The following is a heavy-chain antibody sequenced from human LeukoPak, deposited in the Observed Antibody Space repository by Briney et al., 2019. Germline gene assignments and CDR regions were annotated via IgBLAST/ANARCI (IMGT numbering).Heavy chain of an antibody. CDR1: GFTFDDYA. D-gene: IGHD3-10*01. J-gene: IGHJ4*02. CDR3: ARGGVVRGVYFDY. Sequence: ESGGSLRLSCAASGFTFDDYATHWVRQAPGKGLEWVSGISWNSGSIGYADSVKGRFTISRDNAKNSLYLQMNSLRAEDTAVYYCARGGVVRGVYFDYWGQGTLVTVSS. V-gene: IGHV3-9*01. CDR2: ISWNSGSI.